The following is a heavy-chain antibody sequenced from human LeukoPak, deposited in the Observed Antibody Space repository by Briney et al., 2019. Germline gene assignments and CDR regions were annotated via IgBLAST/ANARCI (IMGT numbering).Heavy chain of an antibody. D-gene: IGHD3-16*01. J-gene: IGHJ3*02. Sequence: SGTLSLTCAVSGGSISSSSDYWAWIRQPPGKGLEWLGSIYYSGSASYSSSLQSRVTISVDTSKNQFSLKLTSVTAADTAVYYCARRFGARAFDIWGHGTMVSVSS. CDR2: IYYSGSA. CDR1: GGSISSSSDY. V-gene: IGHV4-39*01. CDR3: ARRFGARAFDI.